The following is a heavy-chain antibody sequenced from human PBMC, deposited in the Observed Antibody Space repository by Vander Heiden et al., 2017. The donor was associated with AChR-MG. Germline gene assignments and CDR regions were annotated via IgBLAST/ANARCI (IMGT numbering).Heavy chain of an antibody. J-gene: IGHJ4*02. CDR3: ASGSYEGVDY. Sequence: QVQLQESGPGLVKPSETPSLTCTVSGGSVSSGSYYWSWIRQPPGKGLEWIGYIYYSGSTNYNPSLKSRVTISVDTSKNQFSLKLSSVTAADTAVYYCASGSYEGVDYWGQGTLVTVSS. CDR2: IYYSGST. V-gene: IGHV4-61*01. D-gene: IGHD1-26*01. CDR1: GGSVSSGSYY.